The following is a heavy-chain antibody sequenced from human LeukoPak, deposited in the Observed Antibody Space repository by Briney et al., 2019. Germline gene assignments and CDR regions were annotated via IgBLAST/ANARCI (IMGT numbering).Heavy chain of an antibody. CDR2: IGPSGST. V-gene: IGHV1-46*01. Sequence: ASVKVSCTASGHTFSNYYMHWLRQAPGQGLAWMGIIGPSGSTTYLQKFQRRVTMTRDTSTSSVYMELSSLRYDDTAVYDCAREYPNTLYFDQWGQGPLVSVSS. CDR3: AREYPNTLYFDQ. J-gene: IGHJ4*02. D-gene: IGHD1/OR15-1a*01. CDR1: GHTFSNYY.